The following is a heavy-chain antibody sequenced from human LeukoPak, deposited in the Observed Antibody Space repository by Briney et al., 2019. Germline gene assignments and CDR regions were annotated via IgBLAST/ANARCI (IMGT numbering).Heavy chain of an antibody. CDR1: GFTFNNYA. D-gene: IGHD1-26*01. Sequence: PGGSLRLSCAASGFTFNNYAMSWVRQPPGKGLEWVPSISDSGSSTNYADSVKGRFNMSRDNSKNTLYLQMNSLRAEDTAVYYCAKLIGLEGATGDYWGQGTLVTVSS. V-gene: IGHV3-23*01. J-gene: IGHJ4*02. CDR3: AKLIGLEGATGDY. CDR2: ISDSGSST.